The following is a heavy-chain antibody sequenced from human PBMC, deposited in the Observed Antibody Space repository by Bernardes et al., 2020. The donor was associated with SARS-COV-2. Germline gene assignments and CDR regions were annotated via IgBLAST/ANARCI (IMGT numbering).Heavy chain of an antibody. Sequence: GGSLRLSCAASGFTFSSYSMNWVRQAPGKGLEWVSYISSSSTIYYADSVKGRFTISRDNAKNSLYLQMNSLRAEDTAVYYCARRSYYDFWSGRLLYYGMDVWGQGTTVTVSS. CDR1: GFTFSSYS. V-gene: IGHV3-48*01. D-gene: IGHD3-3*01. CDR3: ARRSYYDFWSGRLLYYGMDV. J-gene: IGHJ6*02. CDR2: ISSSSTI.